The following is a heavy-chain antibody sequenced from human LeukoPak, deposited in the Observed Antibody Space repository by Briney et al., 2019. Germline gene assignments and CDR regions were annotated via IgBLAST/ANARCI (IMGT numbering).Heavy chain of an antibody. V-gene: IGHV4-59*01. J-gene: IGHJ2*01. D-gene: IGHD4-17*01. CDR3: ASYGYMGWYFDL. Sequence: SETLSLTCTVSGGSINSYYWSWIRQPPGKGLEWIGYIYYSGSTNYNPSPKSRVTISVDTSKNQFSLKLSSVTAADTAVYYCASYGYMGWYFDLWGRGTLVTVSS. CDR1: GGSINSYY. CDR2: IYYSGST.